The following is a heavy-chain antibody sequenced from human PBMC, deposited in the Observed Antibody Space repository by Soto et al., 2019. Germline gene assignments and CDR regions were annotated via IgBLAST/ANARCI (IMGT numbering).Heavy chain of an antibody. Sequence: GSLRLSCAASGFTFSSYEMNWVRQAPGKGLEWVSYISTSGSIIHYADSVKGRFTISRDNAKNSLYLQMNSLRAEDTAVYYCARVSVEADGMDVWGQGTTVTVSS. V-gene: IGHV3-48*03. J-gene: IGHJ6*02. D-gene: IGHD1-1*01. CDR2: ISTSGSII. CDR3: ARVSVEADGMDV. CDR1: GFTFSSYE.